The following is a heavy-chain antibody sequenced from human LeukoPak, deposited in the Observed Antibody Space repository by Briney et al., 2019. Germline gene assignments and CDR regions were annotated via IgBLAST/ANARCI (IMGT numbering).Heavy chain of an antibody. V-gene: IGHV3-23*01. CDR1: GFAFSNYG. J-gene: IGHJ4*02. D-gene: IGHD7-27*01. CDR2: ITGSGGTT. Sequence: GGSLRLSCAASGFAFSNYGMNWVRQAPGKGLELVSGITGSGGTTYYADSVKGRFTISRDNSKNTLYLQMNSPRAEDTAAYYCAKDGNWARFENWGQGTLVTVSS. CDR3: AKDGNWARFEN.